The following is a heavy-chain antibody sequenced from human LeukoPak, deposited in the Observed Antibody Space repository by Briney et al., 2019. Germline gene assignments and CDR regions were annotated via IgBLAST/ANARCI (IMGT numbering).Heavy chain of an antibody. V-gene: IGHV4-59*01. CDR2: IYYSGST. D-gene: IGHD2-15*01. CDR1: GGSISSYY. Sequence: SETLSLTCTVSGGSISSYYWSWIRQPPGKGLEWIGYIYYSGSTNYNPSLKSRVTISVDTSKNQFSLKLSSVTAADMAVYYCASSNFSGLFDYWGQGTLVTVSS. J-gene: IGHJ4*02. CDR3: ASSNFSGLFDY.